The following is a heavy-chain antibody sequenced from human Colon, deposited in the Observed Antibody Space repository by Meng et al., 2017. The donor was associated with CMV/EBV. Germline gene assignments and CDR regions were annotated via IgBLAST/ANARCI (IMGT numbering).Heavy chain of an antibody. J-gene: IGHJ4*02. CDR3: ARGWPPDY. Sequence: GESLKISCAASGFTFSSYSLNWVRQAPGKGLERVSSISHSSDTKYADSVKGRFTLSRDNAQNSVFLQMNSLTAEDTAVYYCARGWPPDYWGQGTLVTVSS. CDR1: GFTFSSYS. V-gene: IGHV3-21*06. CDR2: ISHSSDT. D-gene: IGHD6-13*01.